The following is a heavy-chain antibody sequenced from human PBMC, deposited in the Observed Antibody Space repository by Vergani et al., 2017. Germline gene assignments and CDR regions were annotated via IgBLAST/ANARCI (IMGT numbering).Heavy chain of an antibody. J-gene: IGHJ4*02. D-gene: IGHD2-15*01. CDR3: ARGPSGCSGGSCYGSVDY. V-gene: IGHV1-46*01. CDR1: GYTFTSYY. Sequence: QVPLVQSGAEVKKPGASVKVSCKASGYTFTSYYMHWVRQAPGQGLEWMGIINPSGGSTSYAQKFQGRVTMTRDTSTSTVYMELSSLRSEDTAGYYCARGPSGCSGGSCYGSVDYWGQGTLVTVSS. CDR2: INPSGGST.